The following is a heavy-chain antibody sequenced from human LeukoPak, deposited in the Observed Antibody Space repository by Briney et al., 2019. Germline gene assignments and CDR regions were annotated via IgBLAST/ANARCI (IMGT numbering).Heavy chain of an antibody. Sequence: GASVKVSCKASGYTFTSYYMHWVRQAPGQGLEWMGIINPSGGSTSYAQKFQGRVTMTRDTSTSTVYMELSSLRSEDTAVYYCAREGTYCGGDCYPSTRTAFDYWGQGTLVTVSS. CDR2: INPSGGST. CDR3: AREGTYCGGDCYPSTRTAFDY. CDR1: GYTFTSYY. V-gene: IGHV1-46*01. J-gene: IGHJ4*02. D-gene: IGHD2-21*02.